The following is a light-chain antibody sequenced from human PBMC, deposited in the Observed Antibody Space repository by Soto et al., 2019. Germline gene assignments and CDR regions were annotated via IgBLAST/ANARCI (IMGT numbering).Light chain of an antibody. J-gene: IGKJ4*01. CDR3: QQLNSYRLT. Sequence: IQWTQFTSSLSASFGDRFTSTGMASQAISSHLAGYQQKPGKAAKLLVYVAYTLQSGVPSRFSGSGSGTDFPLSITSLQPEDFATYYCQQLNSYRLTVGGVTQVEI. CDR1: QAISSH. CDR2: VAY. V-gene: IGKV1-9*01.